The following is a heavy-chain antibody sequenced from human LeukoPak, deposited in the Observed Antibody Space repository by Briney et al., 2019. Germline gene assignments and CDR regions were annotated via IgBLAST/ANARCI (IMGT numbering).Heavy chain of an antibody. CDR2: ISSSSSYI. D-gene: IGHD6-13*01. Sequence: GGSLRLSCAASGFTFSSYSMNWVRQAPGKGLEWVSSISSSSSYIYYADSVKGRFTISRDNAKNSLYLQMNSLRAEDTAVYYCARDRGSSLYYYYMDVWGKGTTVTVSS. CDR1: GFTFSSYS. V-gene: IGHV3-21*01. J-gene: IGHJ6*03. CDR3: ARDRGSSLYYYYMDV.